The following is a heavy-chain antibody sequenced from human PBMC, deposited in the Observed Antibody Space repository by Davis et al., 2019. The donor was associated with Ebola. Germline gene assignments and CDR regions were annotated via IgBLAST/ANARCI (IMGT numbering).Heavy chain of an antibody. Sequence: GESPKISCAASGFTFSSYSMNWVRQAPGKGLEWVSYISSSSSTIYYADSVKGRFTISRDNAKNSLYLQMNSLRDEDTAVYYCARDSTTVVSQKQFDYWGQGTLVTVSS. CDR1: GFTFSSYS. D-gene: IGHD4-23*01. CDR2: ISSSSSTI. CDR3: ARDSTTVVSQKQFDY. J-gene: IGHJ4*02. V-gene: IGHV3-48*02.